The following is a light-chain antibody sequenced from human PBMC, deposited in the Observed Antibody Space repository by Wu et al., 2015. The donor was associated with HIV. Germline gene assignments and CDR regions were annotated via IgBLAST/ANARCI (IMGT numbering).Light chain of an antibody. CDR3: QQYNNYSPWT. Sequence: EVVMTQSPATLSVSPGERATLSCRAIQSVNSKLAWYQQKPGQAPRLLIYGASIRATGIPARFTGSGSGTEFTLTISSLQSEDFAVYYCQQYNNYSPWTFGLGTEGGSQT. V-gene: IGKV3-15*01. CDR1: QSVNSK. CDR2: GAS. J-gene: IGKJ1*01.